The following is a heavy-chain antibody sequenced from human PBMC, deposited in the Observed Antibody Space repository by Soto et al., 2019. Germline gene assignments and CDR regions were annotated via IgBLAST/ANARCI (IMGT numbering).Heavy chain of an antibody. Sequence: QVQLVQSGAELKKPGSSVKVSCEASGGSFSKKAISWVRQAPGQGLEWMGGINTKFGATNYAPKFQGRITITADESTNTVYMALSSPTSDDTAVYYCARGASSGFEYWYFDLWGRGTLVSVCS. J-gene: IGHJ2*01. D-gene: IGHD5-12*01. V-gene: IGHV1-69*01. CDR2: INTKFGAT. CDR3: ARGASSGFEYWYFDL. CDR1: GGSFSKKA.